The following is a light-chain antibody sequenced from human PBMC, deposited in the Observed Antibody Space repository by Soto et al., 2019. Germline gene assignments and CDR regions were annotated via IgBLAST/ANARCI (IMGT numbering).Light chain of an antibody. Sequence: QSALTKPASVSGSPGQSITISCTGTNSDVGRYNFVSWYQQHPGEAPKLMIYDVNNRPSGVSNRFSGSKSGNTASLTISGLQAEDEADYYCSSYTSRTTQIFGGGTKVTVL. CDR2: DVN. V-gene: IGLV2-14*03. J-gene: IGLJ2*01. CDR3: SSYTSRTTQI. CDR1: NSDVGRYNF.